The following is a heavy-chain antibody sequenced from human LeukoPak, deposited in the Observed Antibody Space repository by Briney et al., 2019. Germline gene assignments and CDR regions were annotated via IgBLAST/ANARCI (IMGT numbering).Heavy chain of an antibody. D-gene: IGHD6-13*01. J-gene: IGHJ4*02. CDR3: ARDLRYSSSWYYFDY. Sequence: SETLSLTCTVSGGSISSNSNYWAWIRQPPGRGLEWIGSISYGGSTYYSPSLESRVTISVDTSKNQFSLKLSSVTAADTAVYYCARDLRYSSSWYYFDYWGQGTLVTVSS. V-gene: IGHV4-39*07. CDR1: GGSISSNSNY. CDR2: ISYGGST.